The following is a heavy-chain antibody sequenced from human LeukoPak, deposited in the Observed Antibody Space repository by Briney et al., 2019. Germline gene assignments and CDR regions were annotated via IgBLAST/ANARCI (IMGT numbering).Heavy chain of an antibody. J-gene: IGHJ4*02. CDR2: ISAYNGNT. D-gene: IGHD1-7*01. CDR1: GYTFTGYY. CDR3: ARDPPAGTSPY. Sequence: VASVKVSCKASGYTFTGYYMHWVRQAPGQGREWMGWISAYNGNTNYAQKLQGRVTMTTDTSTSTAYMELRSLRSDDTAVYYCARDPPAGTSPYWGQGTLVTVSS. V-gene: IGHV1-18*04.